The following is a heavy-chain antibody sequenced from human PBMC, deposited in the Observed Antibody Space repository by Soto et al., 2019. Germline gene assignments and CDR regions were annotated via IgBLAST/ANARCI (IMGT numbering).Heavy chain of an antibody. V-gene: IGHV1-69*01. CDR3: ARGASTVTTSYYGMDV. CDR2: IIPIFGTA. J-gene: IGHJ6*02. CDR1: GGTFSSYA. Sequence: QVQLVQSGAEVKKPGSSVKVSCKASGGTFSSYAISWVRQAPGQGLEWMGGIIPIFGTANYAQKFQGRVTITADESTSTAYMELSRLISEDTAVYYCARGASTVTTSYYGMDVWCQGTTVTVSS. D-gene: IGHD4-4*01.